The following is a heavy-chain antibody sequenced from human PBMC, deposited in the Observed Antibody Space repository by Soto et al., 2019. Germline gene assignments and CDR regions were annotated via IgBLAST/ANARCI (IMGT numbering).Heavy chain of an antibody. Sequence: GGSLRLSCAASGFICSSYDMSWVRQAPGKGLEWVSTILVDGRTFYVDSVKGRFTISRDSSQNTVYLEMNSLRAEDTAVYYCARESEDLTSNFDYWGQGTLVTVSS. CDR2: ILVDGRT. CDR3: ARESEDLTSNFDY. V-gene: IGHV3-23*01. J-gene: IGHJ4*02. CDR1: GFICSSYD.